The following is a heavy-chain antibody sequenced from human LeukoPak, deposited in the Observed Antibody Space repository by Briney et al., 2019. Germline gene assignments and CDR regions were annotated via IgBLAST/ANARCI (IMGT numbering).Heavy chain of an antibody. Sequence: ASVKVSCKASGYTFTGYYMHWVRQAPGQGLEWMGRINPNSGGTNYAQKFQGRVTMTRDTSISTAYMELSRLRSDDTAVYYCARETHSYGMGDYWGQGTLVTVSS. J-gene: IGHJ4*02. CDR2: INPNSGGT. D-gene: IGHD5-18*01. CDR1: GYTFTGYY. V-gene: IGHV1-2*06. CDR3: ARETHSYGMGDY.